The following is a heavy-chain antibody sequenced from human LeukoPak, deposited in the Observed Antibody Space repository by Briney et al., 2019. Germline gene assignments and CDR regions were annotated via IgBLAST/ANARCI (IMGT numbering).Heavy chain of an antibody. V-gene: IGHV4-59*01. D-gene: IGHD2-2*01. CDR2: IYYTGST. Sequence: PSETLSLTCTVSGGSIDSYYWSWIRQPPGKGLEWVGYIYYTGSTEYHPSLKSRVTISLDTSKNQFSLRLTSVTAADTAVYYCARVYQSAEYYFDYWGQGNLVSVSS. CDR3: ARVYQSAEYYFDY. CDR1: GGSIDSYY. J-gene: IGHJ4*02.